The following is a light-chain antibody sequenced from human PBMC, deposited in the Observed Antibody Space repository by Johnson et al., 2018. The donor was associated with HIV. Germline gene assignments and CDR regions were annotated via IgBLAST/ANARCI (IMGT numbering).Light chain of an antibody. J-gene: IGLJ1*01. CDR3: GTWDSSLSSSV. CDR1: SSNIGNNY. CDR2: ENN. Sequence: QSVLTQPPSVSAAPGQKVTISCSGSSSNIGNNYVSWYQQLPGTAPKLLIYENNKRPSGIPDRFSGSKSGTSATLGITGLQTGDEADYYCGTWDSSLSSSVFGTWTKVTGL. V-gene: IGLV1-51*02.